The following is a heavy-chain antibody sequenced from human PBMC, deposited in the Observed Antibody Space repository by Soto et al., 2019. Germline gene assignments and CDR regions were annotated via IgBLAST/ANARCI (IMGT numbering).Heavy chain of an antibody. CDR1: GFTVDDYG. V-gene: IGHV3-20*04. CDR2: INWNGGST. Sequence: EVQLVESGGGVVRPGGSLRLSCAASGFTVDDYGMRWVRQAPGKGLEWVSGINWNGGSTGYADSVKGRCTISRDNAKKSLFLQMNILRTEDTILYYGRREKGGFGGYRIAVAIDYWGEGSLVTVCS. CDR3: RREKGGFGGYRIAVAIDY. D-gene: IGHD6-19*01. J-gene: IGHJ4*02.